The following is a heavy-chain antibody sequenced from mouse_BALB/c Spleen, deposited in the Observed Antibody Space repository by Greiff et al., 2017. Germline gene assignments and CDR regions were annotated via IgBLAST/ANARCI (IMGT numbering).Heavy chain of an antibody. D-gene: IGHD3-2*01. CDR3: ARRQNYAMDY. CDR1: GYTFTSYW. V-gene: IGHV1S132*01. CDR2: IFPGTGTT. Sequence: QVQLQQSGAELVKPGASVKLSCKTSGYTFTSYWIQWVKQRPGQGLGWIGEIFPGTGTTYYNEKFKGKATLTIDTSSSTAYMQLSSLTSEDSAVYFCARRQNYAMDYWGQGTSVTVSA. J-gene: IGHJ4*01.